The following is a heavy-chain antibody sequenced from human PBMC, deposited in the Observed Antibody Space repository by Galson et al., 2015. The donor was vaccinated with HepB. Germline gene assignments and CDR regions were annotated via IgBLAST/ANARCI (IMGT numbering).Heavy chain of an antibody. CDR1: GGTFSSYA. V-gene: IGHV1-69*10. CDR2: TIPILGIA. CDR3: ARLAGEMATIQPDYYYYMDV. D-gene: IGHD5-24*01. Sequence: SVKVSCKASGGTFSSYAISWVRQAPGQGLEWMGGTIPILGIANYAQKLQGRVTMTTDTSTSTAYMELRSLRSDDTAVYYCARLAGEMATIQPDYYYYMDVWGKGTTVTVSS. J-gene: IGHJ6*03.